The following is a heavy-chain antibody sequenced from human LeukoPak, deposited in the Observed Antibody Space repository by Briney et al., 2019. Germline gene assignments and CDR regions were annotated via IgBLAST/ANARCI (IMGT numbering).Heavy chain of an antibody. D-gene: IGHD3-10*01. Sequence: GGSLRLSCAASGFTFSSYEMNWVRQAPGKGLEWVSYISSSGSTIYYADSVKGRFTISRDNAKNSLYLQMNSLRAEDTAVYYCARDRETEGSGSYYTYYYYGMDVWGQGTTVTVSS. CDR3: ARDRETEGSGSYYTYYYYGMDV. CDR2: ISSSGSTI. CDR1: GFTFSSYE. J-gene: IGHJ6*02. V-gene: IGHV3-48*03.